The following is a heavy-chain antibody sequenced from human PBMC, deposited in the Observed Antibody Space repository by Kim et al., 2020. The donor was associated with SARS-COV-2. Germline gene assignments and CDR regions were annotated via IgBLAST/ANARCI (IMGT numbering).Heavy chain of an antibody. CDR2: IYPGDSDT. J-gene: IGHJ5*02. Sequence: GESLKISCKGSGYSFTSYWIGWVRQMPGKGLEWMGIIYPGDSDTRYSPSFQGQVTISADKSISTAYLQWSSLKASDTAMYYCARHGLLWFGEMGWFDPWGQGTLVTVSS. D-gene: IGHD3-10*01. CDR1: GYSFTSYW. V-gene: IGHV5-51*01. CDR3: ARHGLLWFGEMGWFDP.